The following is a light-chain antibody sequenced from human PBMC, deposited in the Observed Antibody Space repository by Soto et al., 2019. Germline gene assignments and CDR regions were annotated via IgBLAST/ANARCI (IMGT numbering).Light chain of an antibody. CDR3: QQYGYSSWT. J-gene: IGKJ1*01. V-gene: IGKV3-20*01. Sequence: EIVLTQSPGTLSLSPGERATLSCRASQSVSSSYLAWYQQKPGQAPRPLIYGASSRATGIPDRFSGSGSGTDFTLTISRLEPGDFAVYYCQQYGYSSWTFGQGTKVDI. CDR1: QSVSSSY. CDR2: GAS.